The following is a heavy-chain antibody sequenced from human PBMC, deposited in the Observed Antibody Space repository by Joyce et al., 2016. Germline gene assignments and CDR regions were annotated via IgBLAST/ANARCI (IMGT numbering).Heavy chain of an antibody. CDR3: VRGISARPGGPNWFDP. J-gene: IGHJ5*02. CDR2: INTDGSST. V-gene: IGHV3-74*01. D-gene: IGHD6-6*01. Sequence: EVQLVESGGGLVQPGGSLRLSCAASGFSFSGYGIHWVRQAPGKGLVWFARINTDGSSTRFADSVKGRFTISRDNAKNTLYLQMNSLRAEDTAVYYCVRGISARPGGPNWFDPWGQGTLVTVSS. CDR1: GFSFSGYG.